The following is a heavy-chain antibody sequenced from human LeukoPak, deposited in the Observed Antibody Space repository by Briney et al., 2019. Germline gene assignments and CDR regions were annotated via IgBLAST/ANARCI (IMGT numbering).Heavy chain of an antibody. Sequence: PSETLPLTCTVSGGSISSGDYYWSWIRQPPGKGLEWIGYIYYSGSTYYNPSLKSRVTISVDTSKNQFSLKLSSVTAADTAVYYCAIGGFGELGSRFDPWGQGTLVTVSS. CDR1: GGSISSGDYY. D-gene: IGHD3-10*01. CDR3: AIGGFGELGSRFDP. V-gene: IGHV4-30-4*01. CDR2: IYYSGST. J-gene: IGHJ5*02.